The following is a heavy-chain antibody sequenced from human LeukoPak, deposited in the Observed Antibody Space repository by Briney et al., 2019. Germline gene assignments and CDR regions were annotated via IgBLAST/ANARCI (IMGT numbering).Heavy chain of an antibody. D-gene: IGHD6-13*01. Sequence: PSETLSLTCAVYGGSFSGYYWSWIRQPPGKGLEWIGEINHSGSTNYNPSLKSRVTISVDTSKNQFSLKLSSVTAADTAVYYCARGTGSSSHPHWFDPWGQGTLVTVSS. CDR3: ARGTGSSSHPHWFDP. J-gene: IGHJ5*02. CDR2: INHSGST. V-gene: IGHV4-34*01. CDR1: GGSFSGYY.